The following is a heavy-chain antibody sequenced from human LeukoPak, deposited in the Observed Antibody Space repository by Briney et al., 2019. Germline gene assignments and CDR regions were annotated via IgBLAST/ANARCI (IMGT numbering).Heavy chain of an antibody. Sequence: GGSLRLSCAASGFTFSNYWMSWVRQAPGKGLEWVANIKQDGSEKYYVDSVKGRFTISRDNAKNSLYLQMNSLRGEDTAVYYCVRVKYYDFWSGNDAFDMWGQGTMVTVSS. J-gene: IGHJ3*02. D-gene: IGHD3-3*01. V-gene: IGHV3-7*01. CDR1: GFTFSNYW. CDR3: VRVKYYDFWSGNDAFDM. CDR2: IKQDGSEK.